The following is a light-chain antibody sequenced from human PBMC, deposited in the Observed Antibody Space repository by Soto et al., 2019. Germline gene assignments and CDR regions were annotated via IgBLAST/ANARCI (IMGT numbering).Light chain of an antibody. Sequence: SVLTQPPSVSGSPGQSVTISCTGTSSDVGSYNRLSWYQQPPGTAPKLIIFEVNKRPSGVPDRFSGSKSGNTASLTVSGLQAEDEADYYCCSYAGSNTFVFGTGTKVTVL. J-gene: IGLJ1*01. CDR2: EVN. CDR3: CSYAGSNTFV. V-gene: IGLV2-18*02. CDR1: SSDVGSYNR.